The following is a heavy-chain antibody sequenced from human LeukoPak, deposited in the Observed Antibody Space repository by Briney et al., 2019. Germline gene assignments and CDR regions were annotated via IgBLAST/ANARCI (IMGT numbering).Heavy chain of an antibody. CDR1: GFKFYAFW. CDR3: AIVSDCSGTTCYTAYSYYYYMDV. J-gene: IGHJ6*03. D-gene: IGHD2-2*02. CDR2: IKSKTDGGTT. Sequence: GRSLRLSCAASGFKFYAFWMSWVRQTPGKGLEWVGLIKSKTDGGTTDYSAPVKGRFTISRDDSQNTLFLQMDSLTTEDTATYYCAIVSDCSGTTCYTAYSYYYYMDVWGRGTTVTVSS. V-gene: IGHV3-15*01.